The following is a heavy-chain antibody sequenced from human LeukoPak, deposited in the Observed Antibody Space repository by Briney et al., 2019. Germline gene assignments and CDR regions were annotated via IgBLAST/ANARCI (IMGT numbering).Heavy chain of an antibody. CDR2: IWYDGSNK. CDR3: ARDGSGYSYGSDKFDY. Sequence: GGSLRLSCAASGFTFSSYGMHWVRQAPGKGLEWVAVIWYDGSNKYYADSVKGRFTISRDNAKNSLYLQMNSLRAEDTAVYYCARDGSGYSYGSDKFDYWGQGTLVTVSS. J-gene: IGHJ4*02. V-gene: IGHV3-33*01. D-gene: IGHD5-18*01. CDR1: GFTFSSYG.